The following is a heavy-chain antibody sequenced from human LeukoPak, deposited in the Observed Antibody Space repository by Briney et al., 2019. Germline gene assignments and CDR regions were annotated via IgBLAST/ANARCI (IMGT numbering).Heavy chain of an antibody. CDR1: GFTFSSYA. CDR3: ARDPWDLYYYDSSEFDY. V-gene: IGHV3-7*01. J-gene: IGHJ4*02. D-gene: IGHD3-22*01. CDR2: IKQDGSEK. Sequence: GRSLRLSCAASGFTFSSYAMSWVRQAPGKGLEWVANIKQDGSEKYYVDSVKGRFTISRDNAKNSLYLQMNSLRAEDTAVYYCARDPWDLYYYDSSEFDYWGQGTLVTVSS.